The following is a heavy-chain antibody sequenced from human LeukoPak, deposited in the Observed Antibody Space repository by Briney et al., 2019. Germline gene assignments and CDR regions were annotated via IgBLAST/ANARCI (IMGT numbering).Heavy chain of an antibody. D-gene: IGHD6-13*01. Sequence: GSLRLSCAASGSTFSSFDMSWIRQPPGKGLEWIGYIYYSGSTNYNPSLKSRVTISVDTSKNQFSLKLISVTAADTAVYYCAREGIAAAGTIGSSWFDPWGQGTLVTVSS. CDR3: AREGIAAAGTIGSSWFDP. V-gene: IGHV4-59*01. CDR1: GSTFSSFD. J-gene: IGHJ5*02. CDR2: IYYSGST.